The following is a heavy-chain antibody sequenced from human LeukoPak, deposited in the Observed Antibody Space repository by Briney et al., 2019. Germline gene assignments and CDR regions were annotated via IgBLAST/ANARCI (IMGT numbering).Heavy chain of an antibody. D-gene: IGHD1-26*01. V-gene: IGHV1-8*01. CDR2: MNPNSGNT. CDR3: ARGFRLSRSNRWFDP. CDR1: GYTFTSYD. J-gene: IGHJ5*02. Sequence: VSVKVSCKASGYTFTSYDINWVRQATGQGLEWMGWMNPNSGNTGYAQKFQGRVTMTRNTSISTAYMELSSLRSEDTAVYYCARGFRLSRSNRWFDPWGQGTLVTVSS.